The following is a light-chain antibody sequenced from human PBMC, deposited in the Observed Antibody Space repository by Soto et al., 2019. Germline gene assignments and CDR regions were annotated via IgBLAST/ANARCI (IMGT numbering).Light chain of an antibody. CDR1: SSDVGAYNF. CDR2: DVS. V-gene: IGLV2-14*03. J-gene: IGLJ1*01. Sequence: QSALTQPASVSGSPGQSIAISCTGTSSDVGAYNFVSWYQHQPGKAPQLTIFDVSNRPSGVSDRFSGSKAGNTASLTISGLQAEDEADYYCTSYTTSGTYVFGIGTKVTVL. CDR3: TSYTTSGTYV.